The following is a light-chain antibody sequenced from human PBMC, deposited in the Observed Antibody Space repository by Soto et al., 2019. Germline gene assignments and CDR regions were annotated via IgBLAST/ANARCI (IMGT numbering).Light chain of an antibody. Sequence: AIRMTQSPSSFSASTGDRVTITCRASQGISSYLAWYQQKPGKAPKLLIYAASTLQSGVPSGFSGSGSGTDFTLTISCLQSEDFATYYCQQYYSYPHTFGQGTKVEIK. CDR2: AAS. V-gene: IGKV1-8*01. CDR1: QGISSY. J-gene: IGKJ1*01. CDR3: QQYYSYPHT.